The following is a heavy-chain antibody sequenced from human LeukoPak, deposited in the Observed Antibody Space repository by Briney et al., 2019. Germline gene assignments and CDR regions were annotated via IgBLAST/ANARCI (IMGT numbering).Heavy chain of an antibody. Sequence: SETMSLTCTVFSGSISSYYWSWIRQPAGKGLEWIGRIYISGSTNYNPSLKSRVTMSVDTSKNQFSLKLSSVTAADTAVYYCARLSSSWYQDWYFDLWGRGTLVTVSS. CDR3: ARLSSSWYQDWYFDL. CDR2: IYISGST. CDR1: SGSISSYY. D-gene: IGHD6-13*01. J-gene: IGHJ2*01. V-gene: IGHV4-4*07.